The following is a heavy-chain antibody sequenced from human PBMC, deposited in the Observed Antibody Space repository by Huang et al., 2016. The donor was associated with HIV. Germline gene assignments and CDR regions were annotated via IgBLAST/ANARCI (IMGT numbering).Heavy chain of an antibody. J-gene: IGHJ4*02. V-gene: IGHV2-5*02. D-gene: IGHD6-13*01. Sequence: QITLKESGPTLVKPTQTLTLTCTFSGFSLTASGVAVGWIRQPPGQALGGLALIYWDNEERCSPSLKTRLTITKDAPRNEVVLTMTNMDPVDTATYYCVHRLRYGKWYVDYWGQGVLVTVSS. CDR3: VHRLRYGKWYVDY. CDR1: GFSLTASGVA. CDR2: IYWDNEE.